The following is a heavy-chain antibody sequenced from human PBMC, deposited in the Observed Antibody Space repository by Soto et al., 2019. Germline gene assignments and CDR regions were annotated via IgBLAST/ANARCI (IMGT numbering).Heavy chain of an antibody. Sequence: PGGSLRLSCAASGFTFNTYAMTWFRQAPGKGLEWVSIISSSGDGTYYVDSVKGRFTISRDNSRNTLNLQMNSLRAEDTAVYYCAKDQVAAAGKGPYYYYGMDVWGQGTTVTVSS. CDR3: AKDQVAAAGKGPYYYYGMDV. J-gene: IGHJ6*02. V-gene: IGHV3-23*01. D-gene: IGHD6-13*01. CDR1: GFTFNTYA. CDR2: ISSSGDGT.